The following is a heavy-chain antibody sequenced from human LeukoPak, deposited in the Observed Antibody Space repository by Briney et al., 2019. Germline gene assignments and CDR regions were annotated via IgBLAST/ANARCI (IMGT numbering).Heavy chain of an antibody. CDR2: INPNSGGT. J-gene: IGHJ4*02. CDR3: ARDLRSLQPGWHEFDY. CDR1: GYTFTGYY. V-gene: IGHV1-2*02. D-gene: IGHD3-16*01. Sequence: GASVKVSCKASGYTFTGYYMHWVRPAPGQGLEWMGWINPNSGGTNYAQKFQGRVTMTRDTSISTAYMELSRLRSEDTAVYYCARDLRSLQPGWHEFDYWGQGTLVTVSS.